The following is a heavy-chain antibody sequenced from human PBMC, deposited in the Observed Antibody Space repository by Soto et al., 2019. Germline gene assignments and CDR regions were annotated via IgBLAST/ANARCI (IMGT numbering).Heavy chain of an antibody. D-gene: IGHD3-3*01. J-gene: IGHJ4*02. CDR2: ISSSSSYI. V-gene: IGHV3-21*01. Sequence: GGSLRLSCAASGFTFSSYSMNWVRQAPGKGLEWVSSISSSSSYIYYADSVKGRFTISRDNAKNSLYLQMNSLRAEDTAVYYCARDPPPETYYDFWSGYQLFDYWGQGTLVTVSS. CDR1: GFTFSSYS. CDR3: ARDPPPETYYDFWSGYQLFDY.